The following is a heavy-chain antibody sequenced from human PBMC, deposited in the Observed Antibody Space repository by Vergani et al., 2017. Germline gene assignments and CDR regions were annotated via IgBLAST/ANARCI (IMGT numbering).Heavy chain of an antibody. D-gene: IGHD3-3*01. J-gene: IGHJ4*02. CDR1: RFTFSSYG. V-gene: IGHV3-30*18. Sequence: QVQMVESGGGVVQTGRSLRLSCAASRFTFSSYGMHWVRPAPGKGLERVAVISYDGSNTYYADSVKGQFTLSRDNSKNTLYLQMNSLRAKDTAVYYCAKGTEQSGYADTGGFDYGGQGTLVTVSS. CDR2: ISYDGSNT. CDR3: AKGTEQSGYADTGGFDY.